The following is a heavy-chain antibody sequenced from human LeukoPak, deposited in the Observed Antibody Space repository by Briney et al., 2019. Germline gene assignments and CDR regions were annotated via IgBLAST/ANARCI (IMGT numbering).Heavy chain of an antibody. Sequence: PGGSLRLSCAASGFTFSSSSMHWVRQAPGKGLEWVAVISYDGSNKYYADSVKGRFTISRDNSKNTLYLQMNSLRAEDTAVYYCARRPYSSGWYDYWGQGTLVTVS. V-gene: IGHV3-30*04. CDR2: ISYDGSNK. CDR1: GFTFSSSS. CDR3: ARRPYSSGWYDY. D-gene: IGHD6-19*01. J-gene: IGHJ4*02.